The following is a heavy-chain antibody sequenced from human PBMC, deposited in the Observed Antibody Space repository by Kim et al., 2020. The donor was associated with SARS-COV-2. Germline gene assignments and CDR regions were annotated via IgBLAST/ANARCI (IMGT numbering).Heavy chain of an antibody. V-gene: IGHV3-23*01. J-gene: IGHJ3*01. CDR2: IIAGGDTT. D-gene: IGHD3-10*01. CDR1: GFTFGSYP. CDR3: AREAFITTVCDAFDL. Sequence: GGSLRLSCAASGFTFGSYPMNWVRQAPGKGLEWVSTIIAGGDTTYYSDSVKGRFTISRDNSKNTLYLQMNSLRAEDTAIYYCAREAFITTVCDAFDLWGQGTVVTVSS.